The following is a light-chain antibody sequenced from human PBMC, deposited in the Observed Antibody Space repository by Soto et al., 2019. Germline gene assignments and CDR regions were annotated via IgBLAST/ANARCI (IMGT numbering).Light chain of an antibody. J-gene: IGLJ2*01. CDR2: EDN. CDR1: SGSIASGY. CDR3: QSSDGNNMV. Sequence: NFMLTQPHSVSESPAKTVTISCTGSSGSIASGYVQWYQQRPGSAPTTLIYEDNQRPAGVPDRFSGSIDSSSNSASLTISGLRPEDEADYYCQSSDGNNMVFGGGTKLTVL. V-gene: IGLV6-57*02.